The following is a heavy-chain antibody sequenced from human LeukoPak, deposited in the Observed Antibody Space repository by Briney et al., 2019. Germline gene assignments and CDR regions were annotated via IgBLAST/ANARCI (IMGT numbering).Heavy chain of an antibody. V-gene: IGHV1-2*02. D-gene: IGHD6-19*01. Sequence: ASVKVSCKPSGYPFTAYFMHWVRQAPGQGLEWMGWINPNGGATIYAQRFQGTITITRDTSVRTLYLEVTRLKSDDTAIYYCVRSTGTGWYFDNWGQGTLVTVSS. CDR1: GYPFTAYF. CDR2: INPNGGAT. CDR3: VRSTGTGWYFDN. J-gene: IGHJ4*02.